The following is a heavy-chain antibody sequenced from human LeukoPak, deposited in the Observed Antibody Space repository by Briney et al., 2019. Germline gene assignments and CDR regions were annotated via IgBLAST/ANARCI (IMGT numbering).Heavy chain of an antibody. CDR1: GGSFSGYY. V-gene: IGHV4-34*01. CDR2: INHSGST. D-gene: IGHD3-10*01. CDR3: ARGQRGTVVTMVRGVHFDY. J-gene: IGHJ4*02. Sequence: PSETLSLTCAVYGGSFSGYYWSWIRQPPGKGLEWIGEINHSGSTNYNPSLKSRVTISVDTSKNQFSLKLSSVTAADTAVYYCARGQRGTVVTMVRGVHFDYWGQGTLVTVSS.